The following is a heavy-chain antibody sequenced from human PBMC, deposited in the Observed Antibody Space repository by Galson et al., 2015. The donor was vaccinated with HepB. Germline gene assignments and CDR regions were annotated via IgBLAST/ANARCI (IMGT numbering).Heavy chain of an antibody. CDR3: ARDYEQQLAGMDV. D-gene: IGHD6-13*01. CDR1: GFTFSSYS. V-gene: IGHV3-21*01. Sequence: SLRLSCAASGFTFSSYSMNWVRQAPGKGLEWVSSISSSSSYIYYADSVKGRFTISRDNAKNSLYLQMNSLRAEDTAVYYCARDYEQQLAGMDVWGQGTTVTVPS. J-gene: IGHJ6*02. CDR2: ISSSSSYI.